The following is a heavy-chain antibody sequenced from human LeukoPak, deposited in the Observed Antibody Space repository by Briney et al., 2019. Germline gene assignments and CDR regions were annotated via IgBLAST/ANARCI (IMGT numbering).Heavy chain of an antibody. CDR3: ASHRRSHGSEY. J-gene: IGHJ4*02. CDR1: GGSFEHYF. V-gene: IGHV4-59*01. D-gene: IGHD3-10*01. Sequence: PSETLSLTCTVSGGSFEHYFRSWIRQPPGKGLEWIGYVYYSGTTDYSPSLKSRLTISADTSKNQFSLKLSSVTAADTAVYYCASHRRSHGSEYWGQGTLVTVSS. CDR2: VYYSGTT.